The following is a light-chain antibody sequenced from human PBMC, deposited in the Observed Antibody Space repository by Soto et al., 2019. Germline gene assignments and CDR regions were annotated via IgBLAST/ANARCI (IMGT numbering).Light chain of an antibody. J-gene: IGKJ1*01. CDR1: QSVSSY. CDR2: DAS. V-gene: IGKV3D-15*01. Sequence: DILLTQSPVSLSVFPVERASLSCRASQSVSSYLAWYQQKPGQAPRLLIYDASNRATGIPARFSGSGSGTEFTLTISSLQSEDFAVYYCQQYNNWPPWTFGQGTKVDIK. CDR3: QQYNNWPPWT.